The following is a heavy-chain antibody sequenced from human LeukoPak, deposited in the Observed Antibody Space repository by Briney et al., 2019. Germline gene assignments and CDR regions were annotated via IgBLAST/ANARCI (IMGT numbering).Heavy chain of an antibody. V-gene: IGHV3-23*01. D-gene: IGHD6-13*01. CDR2: ISGSGGST. Sequence: GGSLRLSCAASGFTFSSYAMSWVRQAPGKGLEWVSAISGSGGSTYYADSVKGRFTISRDNSKNTLYLQMNSLRAGDTAVYYCAKVYRDSSSWYDAFDIWGQGTMVTVSS. J-gene: IGHJ3*02. CDR3: AKVYRDSSSWYDAFDI. CDR1: GFTFSSYA.